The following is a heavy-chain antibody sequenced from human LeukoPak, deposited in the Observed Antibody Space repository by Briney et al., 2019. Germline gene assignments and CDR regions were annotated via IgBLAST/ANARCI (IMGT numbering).Heavy chain of an antibody. CDR3: ARDYGGSWYSTVAALAGYFDY. CDR1: GYTFTSYG. J-gene: IGHJ4*02. CDR2: ISAYNGNT. D-gene: IGHD6-13*01. V-gene: IGHV1-18*01. Sequence: ASVKVSCKASGYTFTSYGISWVRQAPGQGLEWMGWISAYNGNTNYAQKLQGRVTMTTDTSTSTAYMELRSLRPDDTAVYYCARDYGGSWYSTVAALAGYFDYWGQGTLVTVSS.